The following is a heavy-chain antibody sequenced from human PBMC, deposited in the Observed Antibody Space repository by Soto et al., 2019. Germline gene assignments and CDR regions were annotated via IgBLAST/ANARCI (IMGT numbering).Heavy chain of an antibody. CDR2: ISGSGGST. Sequence: GGSLRLSCAASGFTFSSYAMSWVRQAPGKGLEWVSAISGSGGSTYYADSVKGRFTISRDNSKNTLYLQMNSLRAEDTAVYYCAKDPPLRFLEWLPPYYFDYWGQGTLVTVSS. CDR3: AKDPPLRFLEWLPPYYFDY. CDR1: GFTFSSYA. J-gene: IGHJ4*02. V-gene: IGHV3-23*01. D-gene: IGHD3-3*01.